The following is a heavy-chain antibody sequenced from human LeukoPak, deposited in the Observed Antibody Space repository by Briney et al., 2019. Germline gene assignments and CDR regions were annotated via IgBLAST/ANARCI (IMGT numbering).Heavy chain of an antibody. D-gene: IGHD6-13*01. CDR2: IRGTAYGGTT. V-gene: IGHV3-49*03. Sequence: GGSLRLSCMASGFTFGDYSMSWFRQAPGKGLEWVGFIRGTAYGGTTEYAASVNGGFTISRDDSKSIAYLQMNSLITEDTAVYYCTRHIPAAGYYFYGMDVWGQGTTVTVSS. CDR3: TRHIPAAGYYFYGMDV. J-gene: IGHJ6*02. CDR1: GFTFGDYS.